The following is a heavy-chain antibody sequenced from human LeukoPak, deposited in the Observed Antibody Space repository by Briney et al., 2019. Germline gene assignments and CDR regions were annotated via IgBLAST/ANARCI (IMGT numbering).Heavy chain of an antibody. V-gene: IGHV3-74*01. CDR2: VDGDGTGT. Sequence: GGSLRLSCATSGFIFNNYWMHWVRQVPGKGLEWLSRVDGDGTGTSYADSVKGRFTISRDNSKNTLCLQMNSLRAEDTAVYYCAKDQFPEGSGYYYFDYWGQGTLVTVSS. CDR3: AKDQFPEGSGYYYFDY. J-gene: IGHJ4*02. D-gene: IGHD3-22*01. CDR1: GFIFNNYW.